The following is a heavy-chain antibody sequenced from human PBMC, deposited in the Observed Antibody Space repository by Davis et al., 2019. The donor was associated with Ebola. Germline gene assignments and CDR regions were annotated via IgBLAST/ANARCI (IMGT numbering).Heavy chain of an antibody. D-gene: IGHD3-3*01. J-gene: IGHJ6*02. CDR1: GGTFNTYA. Sequence: AASVKVSCKASGGTFNTYAITWVRQAPGQGLEWMGKIVPILGITNYAQKFQGRVTITADKSTSTAYMELSSLRSEDTAVYYCAKSTPYYDFWSGENDYYYYGMDVWGQGTTVTVSS. CDR3: AKSTPYYDFWSGENDYYYYGMDV. V-gene: IGHV1-69*04. CDR2: IVPILGIT.